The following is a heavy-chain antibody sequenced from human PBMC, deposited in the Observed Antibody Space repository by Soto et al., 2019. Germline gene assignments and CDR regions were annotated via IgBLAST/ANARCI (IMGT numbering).Heavy chain of an antibody. CDR1: GYTFSDYD. CDR3: TNQVRHYSFDY. J-gene: IGHJ4*01. V-gene: IGHV1-2*02. D-gene: IGHD4-4*01. Sequence: ASVKVSCKASGYTFSDYDMHWVRQAPGQGLEWMGWINPDSGGTKYTQKFQGRVTMTRDTSISTAYMELSGLRSDDTAVYYCTNQVRHYSFDYWGQGTLVTVSS. CDR2: INPDSGGT.